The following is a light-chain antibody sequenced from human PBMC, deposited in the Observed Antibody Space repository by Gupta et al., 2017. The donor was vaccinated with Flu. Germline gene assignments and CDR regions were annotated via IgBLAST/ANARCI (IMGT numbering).Light chain of an antibody. CDR1: SSDPGGYNL. V-gene: IGLV2-23*01. Sequence: SALTPPTSVFGSPGQSFSISCTGTSSDPGGYNLVAWYQQHPGKAPKLIIYEGSKRPSGVTNRFSGSKSGNTASLTISGLQAENEAGYRCCSNAGTSTWVFGGGTKLTVL. CDR3: CSNAGTSTWV. CDR2: EGS. J-gene: IGLJ3*02.